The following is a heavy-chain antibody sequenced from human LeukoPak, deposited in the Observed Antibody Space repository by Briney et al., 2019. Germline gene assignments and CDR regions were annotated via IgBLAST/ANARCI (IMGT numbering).Heavy chain of an antibody. Sequence: GSSVKVSCKASGGTFSSYAISWVRQAPGQGLEWMGRIIPILGIANYAQKFQGRVTITADKSTSTAYMELSSLRSEDTAVYYCARDRVPLRRGGTRSWDLDYWGQGTLVTVSS. J-gene: IGHJ4*02. CDR2: IIPILGIA. CDR1: GGTFSSYA. CDR3: ARDRVPLRRGGTRSWDLDY. D-gene: IGHD1-26*01. V-gene: IGHV1-69*04.